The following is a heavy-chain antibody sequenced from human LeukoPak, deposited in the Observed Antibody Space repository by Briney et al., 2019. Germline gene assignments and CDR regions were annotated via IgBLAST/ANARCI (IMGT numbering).Heavy chain of an antibody. CDR1: GGSITTTSYF. CDR2: IYYSGTN. CDR3: ARVYSSTHNWFDT. D-gene: IGHD2-2*01. Sequence: PSETLSLTCTVSGGSITTTSYFWAWIRQPPGGGPEWIAGIYYSGTNYYNSSLKSRVTISVETSKNHFSLKLSSVTAADTALYYCARVYSSTHNWFDTWGQETRVTVSS. V-gene: IGHV4-39*07. J-gene: IGHJ5*02.